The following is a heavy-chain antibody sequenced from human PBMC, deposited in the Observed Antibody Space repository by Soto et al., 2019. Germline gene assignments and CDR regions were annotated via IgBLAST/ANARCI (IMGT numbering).Heavy chain of an antibody. CDR1: GFTFSSYA. D-gene: IGHD4-17*01. Sequence: QVQLVESGGGVVQLGRSLRLSCAASGFTFSSYAMHWVRQAPGKGLEWVAVISYDGSNKYYADSVKGRFTISRDNSKNTLYLHRNILRAEDTAVYYCARAPTTVTTAYYFDYWGQGALVTVSS. V-gene: IGHV3-30-3*01. CDR3: ARAPTTVTTAYYFDY. J-gene: IGHJ4*02. CDR2: ISYDGSNK.